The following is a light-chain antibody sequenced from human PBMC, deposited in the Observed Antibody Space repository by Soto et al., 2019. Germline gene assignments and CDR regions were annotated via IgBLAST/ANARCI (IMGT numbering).Light chain of an antibody. CDR3: SSYTSSSTRLV. V-gene: IGLV2-14*01. Sequence: QSALTQPASVSGSPGQSITISCTGTSSDVGGYNYVSWYQQHPGKAPKLMIYEVSNRPSGVSNRFSGSKSGNTASLTISGLQAEDEADYYCSSYTSSSTRLVFGIGTKLTVL. J-gene: IGLJ1*01. CDR2: EVS. CDR1: SSDVGGYNY.